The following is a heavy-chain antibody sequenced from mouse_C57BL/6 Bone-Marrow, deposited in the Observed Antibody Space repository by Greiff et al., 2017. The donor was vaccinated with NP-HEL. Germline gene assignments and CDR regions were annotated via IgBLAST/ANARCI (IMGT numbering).Heavy chain of an antibody. CDR2: ISSGSSTI. J-gene: IGHJ2*01. Sequence: EVHLVESGGGLVKPGGSLKLSCAASGFTFSDYGMHWVRQAPEKGLEWVAYISSGSSTIYYADTVKGRFTISRDNAKNTLFLQMTSLRSEDAAMYYCARPDYYGSTPFSFDYWGQGTTLTVSS. D-gene: IGHD1-1*01. CDR3: ARPDYYGSTPFSFDY. CDR1: GFTFSDYG. V-gene: IGHV5-17*01.